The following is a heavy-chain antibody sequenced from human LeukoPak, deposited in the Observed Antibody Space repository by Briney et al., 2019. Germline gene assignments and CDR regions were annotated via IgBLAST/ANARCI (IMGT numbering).Heavy chain of an antibody. CDR3: ARRPITMVRGVDWYFDL. D-gene: IGHD3-10*01. CDR1: GFTFSSYS. Sequence: SGGSLRLSCAASGFTFSSYSMNWVRQAPGKGLEWVSYIGSSSSTIYYADSVKGRFTFSRDNAKNSLYLQMNSLRAEDTAVYYCARRPITMVRGVDWYFDLWGRGTLVTVSS. CDR2: IGSSSSTI. V-gene: IGHV3-48*01. J-gene: IGHJ2*01.